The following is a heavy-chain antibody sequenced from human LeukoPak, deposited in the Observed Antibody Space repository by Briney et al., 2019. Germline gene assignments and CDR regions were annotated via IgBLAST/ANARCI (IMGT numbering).Heavy chain of an antibody. Sequence: PGGSLRLSCAASGFTFNNYGMHWVRQAPGKGLEGVAFIRYDGGNKYYADSFNGRFTISTDSSTNTLFLQMISFRADDTAVYYCAKDSLRPYYGSGSYPLDYWGHGTLVTVSS. J-gene: IGHJ4*01. CDR2: IRYDGGNK. CDR3: AKDSLRPYYGSGSYPLDY. CDR1: GFTFNNYG. D-gene: IGHD3-10*01. V-gene: IGHV3-30*02.